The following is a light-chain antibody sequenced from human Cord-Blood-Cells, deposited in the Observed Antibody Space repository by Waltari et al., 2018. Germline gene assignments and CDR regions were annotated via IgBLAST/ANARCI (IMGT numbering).Light chain of an antibody. CDR3: QQYYSTPYT. CDR1: QSVLYSTNTKNY. Sequence: IVMIMTTDFLAVSLGERATINGNSSQSVLYSTNTKNYLAWYQQKPGQPPKLLIYWASTRESGVPDRFSGSGSGTDFTLTISSLQAEDVAVYYCQQYYSTPYTFGQGTKLEIK. J-gene: IGKJ2*01. V-gene: IGKV4-1*01. CDR2: WAS.